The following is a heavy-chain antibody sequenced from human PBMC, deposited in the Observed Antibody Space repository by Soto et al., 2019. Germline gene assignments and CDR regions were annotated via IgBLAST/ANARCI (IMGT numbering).Heavy chain of an antibody. Sequence: GSLRLSCAASGFTFSSYSMNWVRQAPGKGLEWVSYISSSSSTIYYADSVKGRFTISRDNAKNSLYLQMNSLRAEDTAVYYCARDKGSGYYFHYYYYGMDVWGQGTTVTVSS. CDR2: ISSSSSTI. CDR1: GFTFSSYS. J-gene: IGHJ6*02. CDR3: ARDKGSGYYFHYYYYGMDV. V-gene: IGHV3-48*01. D-gene: IGHD3-22*01.